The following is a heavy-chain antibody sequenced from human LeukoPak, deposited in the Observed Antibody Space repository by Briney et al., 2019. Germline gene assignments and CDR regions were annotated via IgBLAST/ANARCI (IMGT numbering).Heavy chain of an antibody. CDR3: ARAGNYYGSGSYNAFDI. CDR1: GYTFTGYY. V-gene: IGHV1-2*02. D-gene: IGHD3-10*01. CDR2: INPNSGGT. J-gene: IGHJ3*02. Sequence: ASVKVSCKASGYTFTGYYMHWVRQAPGQGLEWMGWINPNSGGTNYAQKFQGRVTMTRDTSISTAYMELSRLRSDDTAVYYCARAGNYYGSGSYNAFDIWGQGTMVTVSS.